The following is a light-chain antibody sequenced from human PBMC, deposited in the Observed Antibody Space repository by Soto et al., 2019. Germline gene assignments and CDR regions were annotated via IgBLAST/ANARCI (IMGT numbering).Light chain of an antibody. V-gene: IGLV1-51*01. CDR3: GTCDSSLSAVV. J-gene: IGLJ2*01. CDR1: SSNIGNNY. Sequence: QSVLTQPPSVSAAPGQKVTISCSGSSSNIGNNYVSWYQQLPGTAPKLLIYDNNKRPSGIPDRFFGSKSGTSATLGITGLQTGDEADDYCGTCDSSLSAVVFGGGTQLTVL. CDR2: DNN.